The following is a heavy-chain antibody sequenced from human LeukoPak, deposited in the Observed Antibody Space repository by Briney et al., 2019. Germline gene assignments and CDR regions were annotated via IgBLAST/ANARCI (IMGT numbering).Heavy chain of an antibody. CDR1: GFTFSSYA. CDR2: ISGSGDST. V-gene: IGHV3-23*01. J-gene: IGHJ6*02. Sequence: AGGSLRLSCAASGFTFSSYAMSWVRQAPGKGLEWVSSISGSGDSTYYADSVKGRFTISRDNSKNTLYLQMNSLRAEDTAVYYCAKGYYYDSSGSIGGMDVWGQGTTVTVSS. CDR3: AKGYYYDSSGSIGGMDV. D-gene: IGHD3-22*01.